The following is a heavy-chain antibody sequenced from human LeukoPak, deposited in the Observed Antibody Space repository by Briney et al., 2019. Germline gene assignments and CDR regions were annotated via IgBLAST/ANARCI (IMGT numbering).Heavy chain of an antibody. D-gene: IGHD6-13*01. CDR1: GYTFTSYD. CDR2: MNPNSGNT. J-gene: IGHJ5*02. CDR3: ARGRAAGTVDWFDP. V-gene: IGHV1-8*01. Sequence: ASVKVSCKASGYTFTSYDINWVRQATGQGLEWMGWMNPNSGNTGYAQKFQGRVTMTRNTSISTAYMELSSLRSEDTAVYYCARGRAAGTVDWFDPWGQGTLVTVSP.